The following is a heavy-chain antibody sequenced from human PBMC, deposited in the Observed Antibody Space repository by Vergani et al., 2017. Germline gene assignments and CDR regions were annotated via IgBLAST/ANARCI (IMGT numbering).Heavy chain of an antibody. Sequence: QIQLQESGPGLVKPSETLSLTCSVSGYSISRGFYWAWIRQTPEKGLEWIGGMFHTGEASNSPSLQSRVAFSMDTSKNQFSLQLTSVTAADPAVYFCGVIMVRSPRPDNWFDSWGRGILVTVSS. J-gene: IGHJ5*01. V-gene: IGHV4-38-2*02. CDR1: GYSISRGFY. CDR3: GVIMVRSPRPDNWFDS. D-gene: IGHD3-10*01. CDR2: MFHTGEA.